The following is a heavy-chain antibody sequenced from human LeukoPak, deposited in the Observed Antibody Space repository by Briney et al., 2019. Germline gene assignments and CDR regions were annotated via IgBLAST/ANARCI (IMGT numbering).Heavy chain of an antibody. V-gene: IGHV4-34*01. D-gene: IGHD3-9*01. CDR2: INHSGST. Sequence: SETLSLTCAVYGGSFSGYYWSWIRQPPGKGLEWIGEINHSGSTNYNPSLKSRVTISVDTSKNQFSLKLSSVTAADTAVYYCAASDVLRCFRRYFDYWGQGTLVTVSS. CDR1: GGSFSGYY. CDR3: AASDVLRCFRRYFDY. J-gene: IGHJ4*02.